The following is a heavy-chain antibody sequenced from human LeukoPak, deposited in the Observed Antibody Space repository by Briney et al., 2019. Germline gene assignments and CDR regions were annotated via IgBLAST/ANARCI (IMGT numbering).Heavy chain of an antibody. J-gene: IGHJ4*02. CDR1: GYSISSAYY. CDR3: ARANEYSSSVPFEY. Sequence: SETLSLTCAASGYSISSAYYWGWIRQPTGKGLEWIGSIYHRGSTYYSPSLKSRVTISVDTSKNQFSLKLSSVTAADTAVYYCARANEYSSSVPFEYWGQGTLVTVSS. V-gene: IGHV4-38-2*01. CDR2: IYHRGST. D-gene: IGHD6-6*01.